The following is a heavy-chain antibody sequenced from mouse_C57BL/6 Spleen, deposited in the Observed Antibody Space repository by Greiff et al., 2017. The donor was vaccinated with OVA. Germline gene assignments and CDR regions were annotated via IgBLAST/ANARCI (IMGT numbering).Heavy chain of an antibody. CDR2: ISSGGDYI. D-gene: IGHD2-4*01. Sequence: EVKLVESGEGLVKPGGSLKLSCAASGFTFSSYAMSWVRQTPEKRLEWVAYISSGGDYIYYAATVKGRFTISRDNARNTLYLQMSRLKSEDTAMYYCTRPYDYEAWFAYWGQGTLVTVSA. J-gene: IGHJ3*01. CDR3: TRPYDYEAWFAY. V-gene: IGHV5-9-1*02. CDR1: GFTFSSYA.